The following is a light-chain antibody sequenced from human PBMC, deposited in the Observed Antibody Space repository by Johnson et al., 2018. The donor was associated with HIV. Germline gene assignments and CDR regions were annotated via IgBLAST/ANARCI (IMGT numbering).Light chain of an antibody. CDR3: GTWDSSLSALA. V-gene: IGLV1-51*02. CDR2: ENN. CDR1: TSSIRNNY. J-gene: IGLJ1*01. Sequence: QSVLTQPPSVSAAPGQKVTISCSGSTSSIRNNYVSWYQHLPGTAPKLLIYENNKRPSGIPDRFSGSKSGTSATLGITGLQTGDEADYYCGTWDSSLSALAFGTGTKVTVL.